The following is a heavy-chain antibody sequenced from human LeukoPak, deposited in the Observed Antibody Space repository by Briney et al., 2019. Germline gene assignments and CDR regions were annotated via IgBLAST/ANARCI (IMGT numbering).Heavy chain of an antibody. J-gene: IGHJ5*02. V-gene: IGHV4-39*07. CDR2: IYYSGST. D-gene: IGHD2-21*02. CDR3: ARERVWRYCGGDSCGWFDP. Sequence: SEALSLTCTVSGGSISSSSYYWGWIRQPPGKGLEWIGSIYYSGSTYYNPSLKSRVTISVDTSKNQFSLKLSSVTAADTAVYYCARERVWRYCGGDSCGWFDPWGQGTLVTVSS. CDR1: GGSISSSSYY.